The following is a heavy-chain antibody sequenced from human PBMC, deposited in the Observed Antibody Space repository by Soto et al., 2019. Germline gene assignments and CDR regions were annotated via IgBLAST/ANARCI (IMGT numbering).Heavy chain of an antibody. CDR1: GGSFSDYSWN. D-gene: IGHD3-3*01. CDR2: INHSGST. Sequence: SETLSLTCAVYGGSFSDYSWNWNWIRQPPGKGLEWIGEINHSGSTSHNPSLKSRVTLSLDTSKNQFSLILTSVTAADTAVDYCARGAINSDIWSGPSKGGMDVWGQGTTVTVS. J-gene: IGHJ6*02. CDR3: ARGAINSDIWSGPSKGGMDV. V-gene: IGHV4-34*01.